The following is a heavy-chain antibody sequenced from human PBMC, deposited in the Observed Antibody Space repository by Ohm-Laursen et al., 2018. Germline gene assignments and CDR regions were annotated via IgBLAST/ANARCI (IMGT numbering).Heavy chain of an antibody. Sequence: SLRLSCSASGFTFNSYAMNWVRQAPGKGLEWISSISSSSTYIYYADSVQGRFTVSRDNAKNSLYLQMNSLRADDTAVYYCARGAYASWGQGTLVTVSS. CDR1: GFTFNSYA. CDR2: ISSSSTYI. J-gene: IGHJ5*02. CDR3: ARGAYAS. V-gene: IGHV3-21*01. D-gene: IGHD3-16*01.